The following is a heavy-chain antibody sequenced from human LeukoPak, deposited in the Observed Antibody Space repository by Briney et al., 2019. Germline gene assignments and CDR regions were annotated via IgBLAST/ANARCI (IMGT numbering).Heavy chain of an antibody. CDR1: GYTFTGYY. V-gene: IGHV1-2*02. D-gene: IGHD6-6*01. Sequence: ASLKVSCKASGYTFTGYYVHWVRQAPGQGLEWMGWIKPNSGETSYAEKFQGRVTMTRDTSIYTAYMELSSVKSDDTAVYYCARDRNSGSSLDIWGQGTMLTVSS. CDR3: ARDRNSGSSLDI. CDR2: IKPNSGET. J-gene: IGHJ3*02.